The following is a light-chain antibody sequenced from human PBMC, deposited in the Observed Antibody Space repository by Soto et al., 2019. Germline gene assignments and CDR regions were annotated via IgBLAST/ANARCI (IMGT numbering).Light chain of an antibody. CDR1: QSVSGY. V-gene: IGKV3-11*01. CDR2: DTS. Sequence: EIVLTQAPATLSLSPGDRVTLSCRASQSVSGYLAWYQHKLGQAPRLLIFDTSNRANGIPARFSGSGSGTDFTLTISGLEPEDFAIYYCQHRSNWPIAFGQGTRLENK. J-gene: IGKJ5*01. CDR3: QHRSNWPIA.